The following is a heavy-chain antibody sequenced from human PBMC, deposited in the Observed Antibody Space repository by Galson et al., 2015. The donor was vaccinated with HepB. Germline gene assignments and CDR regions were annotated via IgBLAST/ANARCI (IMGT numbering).Heavy chain of an antibody. V-gene: IGHV1-69*06. CDR2: IIPIFGTA. CDR1: GGTFSSYA. CDR3: ASLPWGYCSSTSCPSSYYYGMDV. J-gene: IGHJ6*02. D-gene: IGHD2-2*01. Sequence: SVKVSCKASGGTFSSYAISWVRQAPGQGLEWMGGIIPIFGTANYAQKFQGRVTITADKSTSTAYMELSSLRSEDTAVYYCASLPWGYCSSTSCPSSYYYGMDVWGQGTTVTVSS.